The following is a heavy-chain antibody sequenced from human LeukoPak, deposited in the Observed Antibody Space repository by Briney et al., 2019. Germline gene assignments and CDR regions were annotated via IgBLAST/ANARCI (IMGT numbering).Heavy chain of an antibody. CDR2: IIPIFGTA. V-gene: IGHV1-69*13. J-gene: IGHJ4*02. Sequence: ASVKVSCKASGGTFGSYAISWVRQAPGQGLEWMGGIIPIFGTANYAQKFQGRVTITADESTSTAYMELSSLRSEDTAVYYCARDQRGSGSYRRDLNYWGQGTLVTVSS. CDR1: GGTFGSYA. D-gene: IGHD3-10*01. CDR3: ARDQRGSGSYRRDLNY.